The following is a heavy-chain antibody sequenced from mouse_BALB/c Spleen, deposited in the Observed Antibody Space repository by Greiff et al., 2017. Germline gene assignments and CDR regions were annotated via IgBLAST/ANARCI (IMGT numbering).Heavy chain of an antibody. D-gene: IGHD2-4*01. V-gene: IGHV5-12-1*01. Sequence: EVQVVESGGGLVKPGGSLKLSCAASGFAFSSYDMSWVRQTPEKRLEWVAYISSGGGSTYYPDTVKGRFTISRDNAKNTLYLQMSSLKSEDTAMYYCARHGDYDVAYWGQGTLVTVSA. J-gene: IGHJ3*01. CDR2: ISSGGGST. CDR3: ARHGDYDVAY. CDR1: GFAFSSYD.